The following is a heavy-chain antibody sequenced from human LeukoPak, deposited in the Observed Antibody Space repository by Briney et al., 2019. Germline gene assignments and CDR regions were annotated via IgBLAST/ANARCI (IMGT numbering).Heavy chain of an antibody. D-gene: IGHD6-19*01. CDR3: ARVSSGWYVVDY. J-gene: IGHJ4*02. CDR1: GYTFISYG. V-gene: IGHV1-2*06. Sequence: GASVKVSCKASGYTFISYGITWVRQAPGQGLEWMGRISPNSGGTNYAQKFQGRVTMTRDTSISTAYMELSRLRSDDTAVYYCARVSSGWYVVDYWGQGTLVTVSS. CDR2: ISPNSGGT.